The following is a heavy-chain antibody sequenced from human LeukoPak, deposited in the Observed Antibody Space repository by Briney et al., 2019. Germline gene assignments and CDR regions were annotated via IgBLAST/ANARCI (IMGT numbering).Heavy chain of an antibody. CDR3: ARDGYSSGWYPGGGYFDY. J-gene: IGHJ4*02. CDR2: ISYDGSNK. Sequence: GRSLRLSCAASGFTFSSYGMHWVRQAPGKGLEWVAVISYDGSNKYYADSVKGRFTISRDNSKDTLYLQMNSLRAEDTAVYYCARDGYSSGWYPGGGYFDYWGQGTLVTVSS. D-gene: IGHD6-19*01. CDR1: GFTFSSYG. V-gene: IGHV3-30*03.